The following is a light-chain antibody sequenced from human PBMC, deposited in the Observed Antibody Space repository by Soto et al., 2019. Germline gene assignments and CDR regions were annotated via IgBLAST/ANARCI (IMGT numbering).Light chain of an antibody. J-gene: IGKJ5*01. Sequence: DIQLTQSSSFLSASVGDRVTITCRASQGISSYLAWYQQKPGKAPKLLIYAASTLQSGVPSRFSGGGSGTEFTLTISSLQPEDFATYYCQQLNSYPITFGQGTRLEIK. CDR2: AAS. CDR1: QGISSY. V-gene: IGKV1-9*01. CDR3: QQLNSYPIT.